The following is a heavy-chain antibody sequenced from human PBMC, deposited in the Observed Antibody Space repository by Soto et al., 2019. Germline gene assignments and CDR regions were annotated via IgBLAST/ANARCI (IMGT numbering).Heavy chain of an antibody. V-gene: IGHV5-51*04. CDR2: IYPGDSDT. CDR1: GYSFTSYW. D-gene: IGHD6-13*01. CDR3: ASFSAAGPGGYYYWMDD. Sequence: GESLKISCKGSGYSFTSYWIGWVRQMPGKGLEWMGIIYPGDSDTRYSPSFQGQVTISADKPISTAYLQWSSLKASDTAMYYCASFSAAGPGGYYYWMDDWGQGTTVTVSS. J-gene: IGHJ6*02.